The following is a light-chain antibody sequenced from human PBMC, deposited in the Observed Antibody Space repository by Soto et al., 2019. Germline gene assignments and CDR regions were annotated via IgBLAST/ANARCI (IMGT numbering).Light chain of an antibody. Sequence: DIQMTQSPSTLTASVGDRVILTFRASQSISSWLAWYQQKTGKAPKLLIYKASTLKSGVPSRFSGSGSGTEFTLTISSLQPDDFATYYCQHYNSYSEAFGQGTKVDIK. CDR1: QSISSW. CDR2: KAS. V-gene: IGKV1-5*03. J-gene: IGKJ1*01. CDR3: QHYNSYSEA.